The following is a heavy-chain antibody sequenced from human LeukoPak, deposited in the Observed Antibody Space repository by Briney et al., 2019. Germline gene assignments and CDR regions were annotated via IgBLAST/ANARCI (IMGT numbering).Heavy chain of an antibody. CDR1: GGSISSYY. J-gene: IGHJ4*02. CDR2: IYTSGST. D-gene: IGHD1-26*01. Sequence: PSETLSLTCTVSGGSISSYYCSWIRQPAGKGLEWIGRIYTSGSTNYNASLKSRVSMSVETSKNQFSLKLSPVTAADTAVFYCARENSGSYREFDYWGQGTLVAVSS. CDR3: ARENSGSYREFDY. V-gene: IGHV4-4*07.